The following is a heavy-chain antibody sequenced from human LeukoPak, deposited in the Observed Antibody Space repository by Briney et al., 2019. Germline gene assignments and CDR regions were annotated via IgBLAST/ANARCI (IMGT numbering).Heavy chain of an antibody. CDR1: GFTFSNYG. J-gene: IGHJ4*02. D-gene: IGHD4/OR15-4a*01. Sequence: GGSLRLSCVASGFTFSNYGMHWVRQAAGKGLEWVAVIWYDGSNEHYTDSVKGRFTISRDNSKNTLYLQMNSLRAEDTAVYYCAKDGANWGQGTLVTVSS. CDR3: AKDGAN. CDR2: IWYDGSNE. V-gene: IGHV3-33*06.